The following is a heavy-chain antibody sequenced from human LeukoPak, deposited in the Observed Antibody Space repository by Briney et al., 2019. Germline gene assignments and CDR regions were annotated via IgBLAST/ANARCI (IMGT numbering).Heavy chain of an antibody. CDR2: IIPIFGTA. CDR1: GGTFSSYA. D-gene: IGHD4-17*01. Sequence: VASVKVSCKASGGTFSSYAISWVRQAPGQGLEWMGGIIPIFGTANYAQKFQGRVTITADESTSTAYMELSSLRSEDTAVYYCAQHSPGYGDYGRRATPERYYYYYMDVWGKGTTVTVSS. V-gene: IGHV1-69*13. CDR3: AQHSPGYGDYGRRATPERYYYYYMDV. J-gene: IGHJ6*03.